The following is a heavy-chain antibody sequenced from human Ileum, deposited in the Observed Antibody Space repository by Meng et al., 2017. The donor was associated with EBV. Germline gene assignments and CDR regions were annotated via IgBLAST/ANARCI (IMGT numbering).Heavy chain of an antibody. J-gene: IGHJ4*02. V-gene: IGHV3-74*01. CDR2: IINDGSTT. CDR1: GFTFNNYW. CDR3: ARGAGGFDY. Sequence: VPLWGPGGVLLQPGVSLILSCAASGFTFNNYWMHWVRQAPGKGLVWVSHIINDGSTTSYTDSVKGRFTISRDNAKNTVYLQMNSLRAEDTAVYYCARGAGGFDYWGQGILVTVSS. D-gene: IGHD2-15*01.